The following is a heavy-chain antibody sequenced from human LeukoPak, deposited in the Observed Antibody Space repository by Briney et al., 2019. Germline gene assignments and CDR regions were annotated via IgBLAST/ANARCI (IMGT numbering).Heavy chain of an antibody. Sequence: PGGSLRLSCAASGFTFDDYAMHWVRQAPGKGLEWVSLISWDGGSTYYADFVKGRFTISKDNSKNSLYLQMNSLRAEDTALYYCAKDRDTFNSYYYGMDVWGKGTTVTVSS. CDR1: GFTFDDYA. CDR3: AKDRDTFNSYYYGMDV. J-gene: IGHJ6*04. V-gene: IGHV3-43D*04. CDR2: ISWDGGST. D-gene: IGHD3-16*01.